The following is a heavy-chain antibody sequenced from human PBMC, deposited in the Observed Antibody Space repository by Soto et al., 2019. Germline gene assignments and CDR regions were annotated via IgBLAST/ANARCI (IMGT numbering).Heavy chain of an antibody. V-gene: IGHV1-46*01. D-gene: IGHD6-13*01. CDR3: ARASTKSSSWYECFDY. CDR2: INPSGGST. CDR1: GYTFTGYC. J-gene: IGHJ4*02. Sequence: ASVKVSCKASGYTFTGYCMHWVRQAPGQGLEWMGIINPSGGSTSYAQKFQGRVTMTRDTSTSTVYMELSSLRSEDTAVYYCARASTKSSSWYECFDYWGQGTLVTVSS.